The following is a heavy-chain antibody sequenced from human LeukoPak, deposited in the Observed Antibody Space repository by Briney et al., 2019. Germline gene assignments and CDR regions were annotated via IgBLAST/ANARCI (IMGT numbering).Heavy chain of an antibody. V-gene: IGHV1-18*01. J-gene: IGHJ3*02. CDR2: ISAYNGNT. Sequence: ATVKVSCKASGYTFTSNGISWVRQAPGQGLEWMGWISAYNGNTNYEQKLQGRVTMTTDTSTSTAYMELRSLRSDDTAVYYCASLKNSYDSSGYLVTDAFDIWGQGTMVTVSS. CDR3: ASLKNSYDSSGYLVTDAFDI. D-gene: IGHD3-22*01. CDR1: GYTFTSNG.